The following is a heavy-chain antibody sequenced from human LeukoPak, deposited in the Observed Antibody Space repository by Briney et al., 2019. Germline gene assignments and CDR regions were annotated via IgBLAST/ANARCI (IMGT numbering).Heavy chain of an antibody. J-gene: IGHJ6*02. CDR3: AREVPAATYYYYYYGMDV. CDR2: INSDGSST. V-gene: IGHV3-74*01. D-gene: IGHD2-2*01. CDR1: GFTFSSYW. Sequence: PGGSLRLSCAASGFTFSSYWMPWVRQAPGKGLVWVSRINSDGSSTSYADSVKGRFTISRDNAKNTLYLQMNSLRAEDTAVYYCAREVPAATYYYYYYGMDVWGQGTTVTVSS.